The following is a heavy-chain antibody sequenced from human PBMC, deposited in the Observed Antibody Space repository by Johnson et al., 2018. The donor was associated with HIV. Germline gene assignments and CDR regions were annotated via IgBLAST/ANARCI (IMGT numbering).Heavy chain of an antibody. J-gene: IGHJ3*02. D-gene: IGHD3-9*01. CDR1: GFTVSSNY. Sequence: VQLVESGGGLVQPEGSLRLSCAASGFTVSSNYMSWVRQAPGKGLEWVSVIYSGGSTYYADSVKGRFTISRDNSKNTLYLQMNSLRAEDTAVYYCARAPYYDILTGYYPGALDIWGQGTMVTVSS. CDR2: IYSGGST. V-gene: IGHV3-66*01. CDR3: ARAPYYDILTGYYPGALDI.